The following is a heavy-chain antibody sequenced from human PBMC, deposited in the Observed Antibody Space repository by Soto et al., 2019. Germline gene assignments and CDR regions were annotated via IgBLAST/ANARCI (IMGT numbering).Heavy chain of an antibody. CDR2: FDPEDGET. D-gene: IGHD1-7*01. CDR3: ATESPELLSRGPYYYGMDV. Sequence: ASVKVSCKVSGYTLTELSMHWVRQAPGKGLEWMGGFDPEDGETIYAQKFQGRVTMTEDTSTDTAYMELSSLRSEDTAVYYCATESPELLSRGPYYYGMDVWGQGTTVT. J-gene: IGHJ6*02. V-gene: IGHV1-24*01. CDR1: GYTLTELS.